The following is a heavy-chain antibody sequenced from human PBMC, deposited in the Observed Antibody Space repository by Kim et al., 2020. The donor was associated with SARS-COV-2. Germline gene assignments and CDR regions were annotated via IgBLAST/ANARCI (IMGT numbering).Heavy chain of an antibody. CDR1: GYTFTSYA. D-gene: IGHD6-19*01. J-gene: IGHJ4*02. V-gene: IGHV7-4-1*02. Sequence: ASVKVSCKASGYTFTSYAMNWVRQAPGQGLEWMGWINTNTGNPTYAQGFTGRFVFSLDTSVSTAYLQISSLKAEDTAVYYCARDMETVAGPRGGDFFFDYWGQGTLVTVSS. CDR2: INTNTGNP. CDR3: ARDMETVAGPRGGDFFFDY.